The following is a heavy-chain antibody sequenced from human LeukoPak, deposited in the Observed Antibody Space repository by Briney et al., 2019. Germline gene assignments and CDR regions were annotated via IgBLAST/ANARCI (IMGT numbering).Heavy chain of an antibody. Sequence: GASVTVSCKASGGTFSSYAISWVRQAPGQGLEWMGGIILIFGTANYAQKFQGRVTITADESTSTAYMELSSLRSEDTAVYYCARVPGDHDAFDIWGQGTMVTVSS. CDR3: ARVPGDHDAFDI. CDR1: GGTFSSYA. V-gene: IGHV1-69*13. CDR2: IILIFGTA. J-gene: IGHJ3*02.